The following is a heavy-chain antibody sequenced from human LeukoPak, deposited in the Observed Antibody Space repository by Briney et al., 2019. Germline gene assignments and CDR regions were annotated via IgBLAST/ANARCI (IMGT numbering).Heavy chain of an antibody. Sequence: GASVRVSCKASGYTFTGYDINWVRQATGQGLEWMGWMKPDSGNTGYAQKFQGRVTITRDTSISTAYMELSSLRSEDTAVYYCARDYGGYCSSTSCYAGGYFDSWGQGTLVTVSS. CDR1: GYTFTGYD. D-gene: IGHD2-2*01. CDR3: ARDYGGYCSSTSCYAGGYFDS. CDR2: MKPDSGNT. V-gene: IGHV1-8*01. J-gene: IGHJ4*02.